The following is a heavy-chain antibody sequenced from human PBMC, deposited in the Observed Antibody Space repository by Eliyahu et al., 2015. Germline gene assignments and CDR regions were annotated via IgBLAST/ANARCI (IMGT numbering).Heavy chain of an antibody. CDR2: IYYSGST. CDR1: GGSISSSSYY. Sequence: QLQLQESGPGLVKPSETLSLTCTVXGGSISSSSYYWGWIRQPPGKGLEWIGSIYYSGSTYYNPSLKSRVTISVDTSKNQFSLKLSSATAADTAVYYCARHGDYDYVWGSYRYPFDYWGQGTLVTVSS. CDR3: ARHGDYDYVWGSYRYPFDY. J-gene: IGHJ4*02. D-gene: IGHD3-16*02. V-gene: IGHV4-39*01.